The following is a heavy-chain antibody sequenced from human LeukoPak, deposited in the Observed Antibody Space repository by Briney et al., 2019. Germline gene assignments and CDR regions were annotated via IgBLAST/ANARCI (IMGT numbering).Heavy chain of an antibody. J-gene: IGHJ4*02. V-gene: IGHV3-48*01. CDR3: ARDPLSSYGDYEGAHFDY. CDR2: ISSSSSTI. CDR1: GFTFSSYS. Sequence: GSLRLSCAASGFTFSSYSMNWVRQAPGKGLEWVSYISSSSSTIYYADSVKGRFTISRDNAKNSLYLQMNSLRAEDTAVYYCARDPLSSYGDYEGAHFDYWGQGTLVTVSS. D-gene: IGHD4-17*01.